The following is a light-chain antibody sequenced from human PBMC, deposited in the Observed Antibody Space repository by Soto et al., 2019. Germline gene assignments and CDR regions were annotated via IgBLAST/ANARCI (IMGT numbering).Light chain of an antibody. CDR1: TGAVTSGHY. Sequence: QAVVTQEPSLTVSPGGTVTLTCGSSTGAVTSGHYPYWFQQKPGQAPRTLIYDTSNKHSWTPARFSGSLLGGKAALTLSGAQPVDEAEYYCLLSYSGASVFYVFGTGTKLTVL. V-gene: IGLV7-46*01. CDR2: DTS. J-gene: IGLJ1*01. CDR3: LLSYSGASVFYV.